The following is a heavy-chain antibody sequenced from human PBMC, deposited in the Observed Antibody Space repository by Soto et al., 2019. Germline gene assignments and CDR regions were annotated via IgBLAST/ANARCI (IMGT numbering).Heavy chain of an antibody. J-gene: IGHJ6*02. CDR2: IRSKAYGGTT. CDR1: GFTFGDYA. D-gene: IGHD6-13*01. V-gene: IGHV3-49*03. CDR3: TKYTYTSRYAYYGMDV. Sequence: GGSLRLSCTTSGFTFGDYAMSWSRQAPGKGLEWVGVIRSKAYGGTTDYAASVKGRFTISRDDSRSIAYLQMNSLKSEDTGVYYCTKYTYTSRYAYYGMDVWGHGTTVTVSS.